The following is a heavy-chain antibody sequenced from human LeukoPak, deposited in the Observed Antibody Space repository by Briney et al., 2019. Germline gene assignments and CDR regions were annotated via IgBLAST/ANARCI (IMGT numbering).Heavy chain of an antibody. CDR1: GGSISSSSYY. J-gene: IGHJ4*02. V-gene: IGHV4-39*01. Sequence: SETLSLTCTVSGGSISSSSYYWGWIHQPPGKGLEWIRSIYYSGSTYYNPSLKSRVTISVDTSKNPFSLKLSSVTAADTTVYYCASHLEGITIFGVVSYYFDYWGQGTLVTLSS. CDR2: IYYSGST. D-gene: IGHD3-3*01. CDR3: ASHLEGITIFGVVSYYFDY.